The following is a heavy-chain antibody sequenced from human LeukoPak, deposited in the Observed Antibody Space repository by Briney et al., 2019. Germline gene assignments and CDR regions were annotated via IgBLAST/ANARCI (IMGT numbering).Heavy chain of an antibody. V-gene: IGHV3-23*01. CDR2: INHNGGNT. CDR1: GFTFSTYA. Sequence: GGSLRLSCAASGFTFSTYAMNWVRQAPGKGLEWVSTINHNGGNTYYADSVKGRFTISRDNSKNTLYLQMNSLRAEDTAVYYCAKVYVWNEYYFDYWGQGTLVTVSS. J-gene: IGHJ4*02. D-gene: IGHD1-1*01. CDR3: AKVYVWNEYYFDY.